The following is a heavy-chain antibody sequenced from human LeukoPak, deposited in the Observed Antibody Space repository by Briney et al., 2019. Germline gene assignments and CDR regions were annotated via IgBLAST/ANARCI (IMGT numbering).Heavy chain of an antibody. Sequence: NASETLSLTCTVSGGSISSSSYYWGWIRQPPGKGLEWIGSIYYSGSTYYNPSLKSRVTISVDTSKNQFSLKLSSVTAADTAVYYCARDHGDYSWYFDYWGQGTLVTVSS. CDR1: GGSISSSSYY. V-gene: IGHV4-39*07. D-gene: IGHD4-17*01. CDR3: ARDHGDYSWYFDY. CDR2: IYYSGST. J-gene: IGHJ4*02.